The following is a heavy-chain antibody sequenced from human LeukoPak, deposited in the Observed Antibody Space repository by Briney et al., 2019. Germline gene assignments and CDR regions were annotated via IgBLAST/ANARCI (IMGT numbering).Heavy chain of an antibody. CDR2: ISSSSSTI. D-gene: IGHD2-2*01. CDR1: GFTFSSYS. J-gene: IGHJ5*02. CDR3: ARDRTVPGVPYNWFDP. V-gene: IGHV3-48*01. Sequence: GGSLRLSCAASGFTFSSYSMNWVRQAPGKGPEWVSYISSSSSTIYYADSVKGRFTISRDNAKNSLYLQMNSLRAEDTAVYYCARDRTVPGVPYNWFDPWGQGTLVTVSS.